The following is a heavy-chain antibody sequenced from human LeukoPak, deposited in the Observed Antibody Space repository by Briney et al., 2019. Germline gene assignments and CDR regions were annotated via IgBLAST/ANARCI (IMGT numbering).Heavy chain of an antibody. V-gene: IGHV4-59*01. Sequence: SETLSLTCTVSGGSISSYYWSWIRQPPGKGLEWIGYIYYSGSTNYNPSLKSRVTISVDTSKNQFSLKLSSVTAADTAVYYCARDRGLTTGFDYWGQGTLVTVSS. CDR3: ARDRGLTTGFDY. J-gene: IGHJ4*02. CDR2: IYYSGST. CDR1: GGSISSYY. D-gene: IGHD4-17*01.